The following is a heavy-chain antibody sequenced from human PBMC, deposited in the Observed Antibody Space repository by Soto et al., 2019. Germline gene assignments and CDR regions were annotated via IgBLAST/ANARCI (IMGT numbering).Heavy chain of an antibody. J-gene: IGHJ4*02. D-gene: IGHD5-12*01. CDR3: ARAYGGYADY. CDR2: IYYSGST. V-gene: IGHV4-59*01. Sequence: SDTLSLTCTVSGGSIGSYYWSWIRQPPGKGLEWIGYIYYSGSTNYNPSLKSRVTISVDTSKNQFSLKLSSLTAADTAVYYCARAYGGYADYWGQGALVTVS. CDR1: GGSIGSYY.